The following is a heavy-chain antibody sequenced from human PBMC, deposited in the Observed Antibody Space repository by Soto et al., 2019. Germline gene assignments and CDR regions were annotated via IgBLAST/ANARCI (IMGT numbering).Heavy chain of an antibody. Sequence: GGSLRLSCAASGFTFSSYWMTWVRQAPGKGLEWVANIKKDGSEKYYVDSVKGRFTISRDNAENSLYLQMNSLRAEDTAVYYCARDQLYYNDISGRPLNAFDVWGQGTMVTVSS. CDR1: GFTFSSYW. D-gene: IGHD3-22*01. CDR3: ARDQLYYNDISGRPLNAFDV. J-gene: IGHJ3*01. CDR2: IKKDGSEK. V-gene: IGHV3-7*01.